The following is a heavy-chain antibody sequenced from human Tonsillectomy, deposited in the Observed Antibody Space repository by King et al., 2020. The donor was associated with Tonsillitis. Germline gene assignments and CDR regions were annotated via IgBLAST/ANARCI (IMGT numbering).Heavy chain of an antibody. J-gene: IGHJ6*02. D-gene: IGHD6-25*01. V-gene: IGHV4-4*07. CDR2: IYPSGSI. CDR3: ARDQVLTGYRGPYYYYGMDV. CDR1: GGSISSYY. Sequence: QLQESGPGLVKPSETLSLICIVSGGSISSYYWSWIRQPAGKGLEWIGRIYPSGSINYNPSLESRVSMSLDTSKNQFSLNLSSVTAADTAVYYCARDQVLTGYRGPYYYYGMDVWGQGTTVSVSS.